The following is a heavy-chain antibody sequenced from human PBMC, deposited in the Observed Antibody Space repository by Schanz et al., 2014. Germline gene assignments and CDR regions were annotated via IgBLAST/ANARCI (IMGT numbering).Heavy chain of an antibody. Sequence: QVQLVQSGAEVKKPGASVKVSCKASGYTFTSYYMHWVPQAPGQGLEWMGIINPSGGSTSYAQKFQGRVTVTRYTSTSTVYMELSSLRAEDTAVYYCARDGEAAAGCDYWGQGTLVTVSS. V-gene: IGHV1-46*03. J-gene: IGHJ4*02. CDR2: INPSGGST. CDR1: GYTFTSYY. CDR3: ARDGEAAAGCDY. D-gene: IGHD6-13*01.